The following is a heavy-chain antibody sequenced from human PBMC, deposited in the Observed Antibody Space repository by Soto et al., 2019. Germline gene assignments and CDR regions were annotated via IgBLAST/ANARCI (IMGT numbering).Heavy chain of an antibody. CDR1: GYTFTGYY. J-gene: IGHJ4*02. CDR3: ARDGGFGYCYGYCDY. V-gene: IGHV1-2*04. D-gene: IGHD5-18*01. CDR2: INPNSGGT. Sequence: QVQLVQSGAEVKKPGASVKVSCKASGYTFTGYYMHWVRQAPGQGLEWMGWINPNSGGTNYAQKFQGWVTMTRDTSISTAYMELSRLRSDDTAVYYCARDGGFGYCYGYCDYWGQGTLVTVSS.